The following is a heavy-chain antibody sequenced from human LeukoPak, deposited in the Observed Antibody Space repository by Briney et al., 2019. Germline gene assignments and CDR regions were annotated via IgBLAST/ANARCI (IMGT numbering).Heavy chain of an antibody. CDR2: IVPVIGVA. J-gene: IGHJ4*02. D-gene: IGHD3-22*01. CDR3: ARHSSRGHYYDFDF. Sequence: GASVKVSCKAPGDTLITHYISWVRQAPGQGLEWVGGIVPVIGVATYAQSLQGRVIITADRSTNTAYMELSSLRFEDSAVYFCARHSSRGHYYDFDFWGQGSLVTVSS. V-gene: IGHV1-69*10. CDR1: GDTLITHY.